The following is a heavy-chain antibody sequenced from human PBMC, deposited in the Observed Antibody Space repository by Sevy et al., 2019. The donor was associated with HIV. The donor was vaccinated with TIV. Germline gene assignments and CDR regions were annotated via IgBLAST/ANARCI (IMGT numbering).Heavy chain of an antibody. V-gene: IGHV3-23*01. J-gene: IGHJ3*02. CDR2: IYGSGGAT. CDR3: AGGRYDSSGSFDAFDI. D-gene: IGHD3-22*01. CDR1: GFTFITYA. Sequence: GGSLRLSCKPSGFTFITYAMNWVRQAPGKGLEWVSTIYGSGGATYYADSVKGRFTISRDNSKNTLYLQMNSRRTEDSAVYYCAGGRYDSSGSFDAFDIWGQGTMVTVS.